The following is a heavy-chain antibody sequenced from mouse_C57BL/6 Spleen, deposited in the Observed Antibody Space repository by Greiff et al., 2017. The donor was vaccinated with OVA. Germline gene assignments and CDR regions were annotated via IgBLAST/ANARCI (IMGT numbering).Heavy chain of an antibody. CDR1: GFTFSDYY. CDR3: ARETTVGYFDV. CDR2: INYDGSST. D-gene: IGHD1-1*01. Sequence: EVMLVESEGGLVQPGSSMKLSCTASGFTFSDYYMAWVRQVPEKGLEWVANINYDGSSTYYLDSLKSRFIISRDNAKNILYLQMSSLKSEDTATYYCARETTVGYFDVWGTGTTVTVSA. J-gene: IGHJ1*03. V-gene: IGHV5-16*01.